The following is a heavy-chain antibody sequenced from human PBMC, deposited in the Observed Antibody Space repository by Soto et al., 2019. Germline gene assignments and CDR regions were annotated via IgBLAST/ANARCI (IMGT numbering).Heavy chain of an antibody. CDR1: GGTFSSYA. J-gene: IGHJ2*01. CDR2: IITIFGTA. D-gene: IGHD2-15*01. Sequence: QVQLVQSGAEVKKPGSSVKVSCKASGGTFSSYAISWVRQAPGQGLEWMGGIITIFGTANYAQKFQGRVPITGDEATSTAYMELSSRRSEDKAVYYCARSGETRDDYSGDWYVDLWGRGTLVTVSS. CDR3: ARSGETRDDYSGDWYVDL. V-gene: IGHV1-69*01.